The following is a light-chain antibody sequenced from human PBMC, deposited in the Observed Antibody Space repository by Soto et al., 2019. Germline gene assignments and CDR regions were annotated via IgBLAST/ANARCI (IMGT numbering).Light chain of an antibody. J-gene: IGLJ2*01. CDR2: EVS. CDR1: SSDVGGYNY. Sequence: QPVLTQPPSASGSPGQSVTISCTGTSSDVGGYNYVSWYQQQSGKAPKLMIYEVSKRPSGVPDRFSGSKSGNTASLTVSGLQAEYEADYYCSSYAGSNTVVFGGGTKLTVL. CDR3: SSYAGSNTVV. V-gene: IGLV2-8*01.